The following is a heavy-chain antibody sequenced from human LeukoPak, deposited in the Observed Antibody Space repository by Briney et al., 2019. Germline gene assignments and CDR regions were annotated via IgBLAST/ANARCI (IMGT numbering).Heavy chain of an antibody. D-gene: IGHD6-6*01. CDR1: GYTFTDYY. V-gene: IGHV1-69-2*01. J-gene: IGHJ3*02. CDR3: ATIGYSSSYRAFDI. CDR2: VDPEDGET. Sequence: ASVKVSCKVSGYTFTDYYMHWVQQAPGKGREWMGLVDPEDGETIYAEKFQGRVTITADASTDTAYMELSSLRSEDTAVYYCATIGYSSSYRAFDIWGQGTMVTVSS.